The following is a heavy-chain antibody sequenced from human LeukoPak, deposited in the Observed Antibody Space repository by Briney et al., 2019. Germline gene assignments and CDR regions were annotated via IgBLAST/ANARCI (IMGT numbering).Heavy chain of an antibody. D-gene: IGHD3-3*01. CDR2: ISAYNGNT. Sequence: ASVKVSCKASGYTFTSYGISWVRQAPGQGLEWMGWISAYNGNTNYAQKLQGRVTMTTDTSTSTAYMELRSLRSDDTAVYYCPRAVPIFGVVENWFDPWGQGTLVTVSS. J-gene: IGHJ5*02. CDR3: PRAVPIFGVVENWFDP. V-gene: IGHV1-18*01. CDR1: GYTFTSYG.